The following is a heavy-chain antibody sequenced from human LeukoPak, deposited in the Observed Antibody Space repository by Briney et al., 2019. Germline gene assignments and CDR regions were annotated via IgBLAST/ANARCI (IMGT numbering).Heavy chain of an antibody. Sequence: GASVKVSCKASGYTFTGYYMHWVRQAPGQGLEWMGWINPNSGVTKYAQKFQGRVTMTRDTSISTAYMELSRLRSDDTAVYYCARRGYYGDYANTIYWYFDLWGRGTLVTVSS. CDR1: GYTFTGYY. CDR3: ARRGYYGDYANTIYWYFDL. J-gene: IGHJ2*01. D-gene: IGHD4-17*01. V-gene: IGHV1-2*02. CDR2: INPNSGVT.